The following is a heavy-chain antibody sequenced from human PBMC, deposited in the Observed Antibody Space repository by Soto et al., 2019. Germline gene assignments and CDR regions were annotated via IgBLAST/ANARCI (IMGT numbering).Heavy chain of an antibody. Sequence: QIQLVQSGAEVKKPGASVKVSCKASGYTFISYGISWVRQAPGQGLEWIGWISAYNVNTKYAQKFQGRVTVTTDSSTTTGDMELRSLRSDDTAVYYCAREDCSGTSCYPGDIWGQGTMVTVSS. V-gene: IGHV1-18*01. CDR1: GYTFISYG. CDR2: ISAYNVNT. CDR3: AREDCSGTSCYPGDI. D-gene: IGHD2-2*01. J-gene: IGHJ3*02.